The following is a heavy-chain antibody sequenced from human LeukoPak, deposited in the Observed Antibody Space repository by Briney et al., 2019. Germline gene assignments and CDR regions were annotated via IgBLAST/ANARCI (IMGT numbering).Heavy chain of an antibody. Sequence: PSETLSLTCTVSGGSISSYYWSWIRQPPGKGLEWIGSIYYSGSTYYNPSLKSRVTISVDTSKNQFSLKLSSVTAADTAVYYWARGPRGGWSPFDVFNIWGQGTMVPVSS. CDR1: GGSISSYY. CDR2: IYYSGST. CDR3: ARGPRGGWSPFDVFNI. J-gene: IGHJ3*02. D-gene: IGHD6-19*01. V-gene: IGHV4-59*12.